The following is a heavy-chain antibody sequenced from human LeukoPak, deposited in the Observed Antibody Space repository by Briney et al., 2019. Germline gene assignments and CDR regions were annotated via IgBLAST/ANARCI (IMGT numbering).Heavy chain of an antibody. CDR3: AAGQLLWNYFDY. V-gene: IGHV3-66*02. D-gene: IGHD2-2*01. CDR1: GFTVSSKY. CDR2: LYSGGST. Sequence: GGSLRLSCAASGFTVSSKYMIWFRRAPGKGLEWVSVLYSGGSTYYADSVKGRFTISRDNSKNTLYLQMNSLRPEDTAVYYCAAGQLLWNYFDYWGQGTLVTVSS. J-gene: IGHJ4*02.